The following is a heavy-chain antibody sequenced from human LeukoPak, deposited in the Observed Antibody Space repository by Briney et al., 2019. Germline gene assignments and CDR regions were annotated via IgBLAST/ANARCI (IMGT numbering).Heavy chain of an antibody. CDR1: GYIFSTYG. D-gene: IGHD6-19*01. CDR2: ISGYNGNT. V-gene: IGHV1-18*01. Sequence: ASVKVSCKASGYIFSTYGISWVRQAPGQGLEWMGCISGYNGNTNYAQKLQGRVTMTTDTSTGTAYMELRSLRSDDTAVYYCARRRSEEFDFDCWGQGTLVTVSS. CDR3: ARRRSEEFDFDC. J-gene: IGHJ4*02.